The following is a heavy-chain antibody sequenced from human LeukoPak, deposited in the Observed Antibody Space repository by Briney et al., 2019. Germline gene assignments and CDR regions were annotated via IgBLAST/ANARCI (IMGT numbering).Heavy chain of an antibody. CDR1: GYTFTSYG. D-gene: IGHD3-22*01. J-gene: IGHJ4*02. Sequence: ASVKVSCKASGYTFTSYGISWVRQAPGQGLEWMGWISAYNGNTNYAQKLQGRVTMTTDTSTSTAYMELRSLRSDGTAVYYCARDSRYYYDSSVPFDYWGQGTLVTVSS. CDR2: ISAYNGNT. V-gene: IGHV1-18*01. CDR3: ARDSRYYYDSSVPFDY.